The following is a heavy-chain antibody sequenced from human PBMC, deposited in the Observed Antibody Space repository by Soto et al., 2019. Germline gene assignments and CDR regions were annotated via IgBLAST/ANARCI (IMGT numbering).Heavy chain of an antibody. CDR1: GGTFSSYA. D-gene: IGHD1-1*01. J-gene: IGHJ4*02. Sequence: QVQLVQSGAEVKKPGSSVKVSCKASGGTFSSYAISWVRQAPGQGLEWMGGIIPIFGTANYAQKFQGRVTITADKSTSTGYLELSRLRSEDTAVYYCARDGRWGGVPAGFDYWGQGTLVTVSS. CDR3: ARDGRWGGVPAGFDY. V-gene: IGHV1-69*06. CDR2: IIPIFGTA.